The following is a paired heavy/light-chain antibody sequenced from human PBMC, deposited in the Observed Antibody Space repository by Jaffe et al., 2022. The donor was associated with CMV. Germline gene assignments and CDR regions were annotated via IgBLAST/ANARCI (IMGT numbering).Light chain of an antibody. V-gene: IGKV2-30*02. Sequence: DVVMTQSPLSLPVTLGQPASISCRSSQSLVHSDGNTYLNWFQQRPGQSPRRLIYKVSNRDSGVPDRFSGSGSGTDFTLKISRVEAEDVGVYYCMQGTHWPPGVTFGQGTKLEIK. CDR3: MQGTHWPPGVT. J-gene: IGKJ2*01. CDR1: QSLVHSDGNTY. CDR2: KVS.
Heavy chain of an antibody. V-gene: IGHV1-46*01. D-gene: IGHD1-1*01. CDR3: ARRKYNWNDEGAGDAFDI. J-gene: IGHJ3*02. CDR1: GYTFTSYY. CDR2: INPSGGST. Sequence: QVQLVQSGAEVKKPGASVKVSCKASGYTFTSYYMHWVRQAPGQGLEWMGIINPSGGSTSYAQKFQGRVTMTRDTSTSTVYMELSSLRSEDTAVYYCARRKYNWNDEGAGDAFDIWGQGTMVTVSS.